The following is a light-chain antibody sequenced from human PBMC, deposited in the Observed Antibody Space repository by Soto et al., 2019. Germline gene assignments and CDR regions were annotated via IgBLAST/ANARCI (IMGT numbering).Light chain of an antibody. Sequence: IQITQSPSSLAASVGDRVTITYRASQDIGIYLAWYQQKPGEAPKLLIYDASALPRGVPSRFSGSGSGTKFTLTIASLQPDDFATYYCQQYETFSGTFGPGTKVDIK. CDR2: DAS. CDR3: QQYETFSGT. V-gene: IGKV1-9*01. CDR1: QDIGIY. J-gene: IGKJ1*01.